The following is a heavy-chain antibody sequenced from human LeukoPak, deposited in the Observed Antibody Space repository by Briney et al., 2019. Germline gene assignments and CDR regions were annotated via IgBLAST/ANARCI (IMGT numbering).Heavy chain of an antibody. CDR2: IYYSGTT. Sequence: SETLSLTCTVSGGSISNYYWSWVRQPPGKGLEWIGHIYYSGTTNYSPSLKSRVTISVDTSKNQFSLKLSSVTAADTAVYYCARVTYYYDSSGYYLDYWGQGTLVTVSS. D-gene: IGHD3-22*01. V-gene: IGHV4-59*13. CDR1: GGSISNYY. CDR3: ARVTYYYDSSGYYLDY. J-gene: IGHJ4*02.